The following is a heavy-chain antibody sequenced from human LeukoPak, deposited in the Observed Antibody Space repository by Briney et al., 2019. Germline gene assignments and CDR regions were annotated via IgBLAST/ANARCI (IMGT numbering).Heavy chain of an antibody. D-gene: IGHD6-19*01. CDR2: ISGSGGST. Sequence: GGSLRLSCAASGFTFSNYAMNWVRQAPGKGLEWVSAISGSGGSTDYTDSVKGRFTTSRDNSNNTLYLQMNSLRAEDTAVYYCAKGSGYGSGWYYFDYWGRGTLVTVSS. V-gene: IGHV3-23*01. CDR1: GFTFSNYA. J-gene: IGHJ4*02. CDR3: AKGSGYGSGWYYFDY.